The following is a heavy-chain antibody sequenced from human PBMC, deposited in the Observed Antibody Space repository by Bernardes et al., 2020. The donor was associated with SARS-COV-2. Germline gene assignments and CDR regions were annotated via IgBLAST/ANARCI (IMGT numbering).Heavy chain of an antibody. CDR1: GFTFSSYA. CDR3: AKDVLRYFDWQPYYFDY. CDR2: ISGSGGST. Sequence: GGSLRLSCAASGFTFSSYAMSWVRQAPGKGLEWVSAISGSGGSTYYADSVKGRFTISRDNSKNTLYLQMNSLRAEDTAVYYCAKDVLRYFDWQPYYFDYWGQGTLVTVSS. D-gene: IGHD3-9*01. V-gene: IGHV3-23*01. J-gene: IGHJ4*02.